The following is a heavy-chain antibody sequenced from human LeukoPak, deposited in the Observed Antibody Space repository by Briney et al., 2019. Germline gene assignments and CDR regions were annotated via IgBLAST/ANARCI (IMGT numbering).Heavy chain of an antibody. D-gene: IGHD3-10*01. CDR1: GFSFSSNP. CDR2: TSHDENNK. CDR3: AKDVFGGIDY. V-gene: IGHV3-30-3*01. Sequence: PGRSLRPSCAASGFSFSSNPMHWVRQAPGKGLEWVAVTSHDENNKYYADSVKGRFTISRDNSKNTLYLQMNSLRTEDTAIYYCAKDVFGGIDYWGQGTLVTVSS. J-gene: IGHJ4*02.